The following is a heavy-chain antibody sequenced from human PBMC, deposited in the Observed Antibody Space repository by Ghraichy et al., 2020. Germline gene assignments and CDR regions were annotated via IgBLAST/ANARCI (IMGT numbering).Heavy chain of an antibody. D-gene: IGHD3-9*01. J-gene: IGHJ5*02. CDR2: IYTSGST. CDR3: ARDEAYYDILTGYTNWFDP. V-gene: IGHV4-61*02. Sequence: SETLSLTCTVSGGSISSGSYYWSWIRQPAGKGLKWIGRIYTSGSTNYNPSLKSRVTISVDTSKNQFSLKLSSVTAADTAVYYCARDEAYYDILTGYTNWFDPWGQGTLVTVSS. CDR1: GGSISSGSYY.